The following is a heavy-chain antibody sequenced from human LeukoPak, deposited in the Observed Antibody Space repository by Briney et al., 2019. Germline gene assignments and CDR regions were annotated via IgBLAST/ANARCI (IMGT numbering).Heavy chain of an antibody. J-gene: IGHJ4*02. CDR2: MWYDGSNN. CDR3: ARDVDSSGYNYYFDY. V-gene: IGHV3-33*08. CDR1: GFTFSSYS. Sequence: GGSLRLSCAAFGFTFSSYSMNWVRQAPGKGREWVALMWYDGSNNYYADSVKGRFTISRDNSRNTLYLQMNSLRAEDTAVYYCARDVDSSGYNYYFDYWGQGTLVTVSS. D-gene: IGHD6-19*01.